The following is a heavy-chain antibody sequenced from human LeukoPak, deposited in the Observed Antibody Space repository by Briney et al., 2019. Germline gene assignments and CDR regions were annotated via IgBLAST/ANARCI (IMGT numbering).Heavy chain of an antibody. Sequence: SETLSLTCAVYGGSFSGYYWSWIRQPPGKGLEWIGEINHSGSTKYNPSLKSRVTISVDTSKNQFSLKLSSVTAADTAVYYCASYYGGNFYFDYWGQGTLVTVSS. CDR1: GGSFSGYY. CDR2: INHSGST. V-gene: IGHV4-34*01. J-gene: IGHJ4*02. CDR3: ASYYGGNFYFDY. D-gene: IGHD4-23*01.